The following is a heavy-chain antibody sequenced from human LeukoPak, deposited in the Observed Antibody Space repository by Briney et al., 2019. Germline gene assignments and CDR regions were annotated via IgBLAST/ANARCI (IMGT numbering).Heavy chain of an antibody. CDR3: ARVFGYTYGHADY. CDR1: GGYINGYY. Sequence: PSETLSLTCTVSGGYINGYYWCWMPQPPGKGLELIGNFYSSGSANYNPSLKSRVTISVETSKNQFSLKLSSVTAADTAVYYCARVFGYTYGHADYWGQGTLVTVSS. CDR2: FYSSGSA. D-gene: IGHD5-18*01. J-gene: IGHJ4*02. V-gene: IGHV4-59*01.